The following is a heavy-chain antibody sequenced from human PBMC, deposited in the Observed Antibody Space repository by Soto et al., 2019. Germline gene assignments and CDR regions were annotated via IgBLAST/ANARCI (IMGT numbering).Heavy chain of an antibody. D-gene: IGHD3-22*01. Sequence: QVQLQESGPGLVKPSQTLSLTCTVSGASISGGDYYWTWIRQPPGKGLEWIGSIYYTGNTYSNPSLESRLSISVDPSNNQCALRMTSVTAPDTAIYYCARATYDSSTYYRDYGGQGTLVTVSS. CDR2: IYYTGNT. V-gene: IGHV4-30-4*01. CDR1: GASISGGDYY. J-gene: IGHJ4*02. CDR3: ARATYDSSTYYRDY.